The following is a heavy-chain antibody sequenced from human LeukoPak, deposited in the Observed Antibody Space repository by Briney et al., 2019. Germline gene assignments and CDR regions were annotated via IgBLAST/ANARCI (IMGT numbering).Heavy chain of an antibody. CDR3: ARARGFSGSYFDY. J-gene: IGHJ4*02. CDR1: GFTFSSYA. Sequence: GGSLRLSCAASGFTFSSYAMHWVRQAPGKGLEYVSAISSNGGSTYYANSVKGRFTISRDNSKNTLYLQMGSLRAEDMAVYYCARARGFSGSYFDYWGQGTLVTVSS. CDR2: ISSNGGST. D-gene: IGHD1-26*01. V-gene: IGHV3-64*01.